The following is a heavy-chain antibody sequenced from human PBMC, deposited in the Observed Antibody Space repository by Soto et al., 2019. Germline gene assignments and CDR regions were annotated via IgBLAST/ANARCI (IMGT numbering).Heavy chain of an antibody. CDR3: ARSYSGYDFDAFDI. D-gene: IGHD5-12*01. Sequence: ASVKVSCKASGYTFTSYAMHWVRQAPGQRLEWMGWINAGNGNTKYSQKFQGRVTITRDTSASTAYMELSSLRSEDTAVYYCARSYSGYDFDAFDIWGQGTMVTVSS. V-gene: IGHV1-3*01. CDR2: INAGNGNT. CDR1: GYTFTSYA. J-gene: IGHJ3*02.